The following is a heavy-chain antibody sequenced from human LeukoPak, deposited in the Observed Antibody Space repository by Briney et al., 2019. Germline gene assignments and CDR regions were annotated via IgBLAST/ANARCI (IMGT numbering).Heavy chain of an antibody. CDR2: IYYSGST. D-gene: IGHD3-22*01. CDR3: ARGWGGSHYYDSSGYSSWSDP. V-gene: IGHV4-39*07. J-gene: IGHJ5*02. Sequence: SETLSLTCTVSGGSISSSSYYWGWIRQPPGRGLEWIGSIYYSGSTYYNPSLKSRVTISVDTSKNQFSLKLSSVTAADTAVYYCARGWGGSHYYDSSGYSSWSDPWGQGTLVTVSS. CDR1: GGSISSSSYY.